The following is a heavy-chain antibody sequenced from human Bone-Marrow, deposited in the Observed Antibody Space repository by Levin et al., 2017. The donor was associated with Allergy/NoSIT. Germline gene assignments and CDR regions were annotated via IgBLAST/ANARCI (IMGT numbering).Heavy chain of an antibody. V-gene: IGHV3-23*01. D-gene: IGHD3-22*01. Sequence: PGGSLRLSCAASGFTFSSYAMSWVRQAPGKGLEWVSAISGSGGSTYYADSVKGRFTISRDNSKNTLYLQMNSLRAEDTAVYYCAKVGDSSGYPRRSYRYFDLWGRGTLVTVSS. CDR3: AKVGDSSGYPRRSYRYFDL. CDR1: GFTFSSYA. CDR2: ISGSGGST. J-gene: IGHJ2*01.